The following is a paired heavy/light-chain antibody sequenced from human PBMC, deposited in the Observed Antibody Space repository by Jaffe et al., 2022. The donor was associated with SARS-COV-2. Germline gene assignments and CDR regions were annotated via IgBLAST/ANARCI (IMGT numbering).Light chain of an antibody. J-gene: IGLJ1*01. Sequence: QSALTQPRSVSGSPGQSVTISCTGTSSDVGGYSYVSWYQQHPGKGPKLIIYDVTKRPSGVPDRFSGSKSGNTASLTISGLQAEDEADYHCCSYAGSYTYVFGAGTKVTVL. CDR3: CSYAGSYTYV. V-gene: IGLV2-11*01. CDR2: DVT. CDR1: SSDVGGYSY.
Heavy chain of an antibody. CDR1: GDPILRSSYY. V-gene: IGHV4-39*01. CDR3: VRLSGSGGDWIDP. CDR2: VYYSGNT. Sequence: QVRLQESSPGPVKASETLSLSCTVSGDPILRSSYYWGWIRQPPGKGLEWIGSVYYSGNTYYNPFFSGRLTISVDISNNQFSLRMNSVTAADTAVYYCVRLSGSGGDWIDPWGQGTLVTVSS. J-gene: IGHJ5*02. D-gene: IGHD3-10*01.